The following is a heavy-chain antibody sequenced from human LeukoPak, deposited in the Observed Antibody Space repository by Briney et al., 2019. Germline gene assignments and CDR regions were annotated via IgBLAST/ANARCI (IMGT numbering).Heavy chain of an antibody. J-gene: IGHJ6*02. V-gene: IGHV5-51*01. D-gene: IGHD2-15*01. Sequence: GESLKISCKGSGSSFTSYWIGWVRQMPGKGLQWLGIIYPGDSDTRYSPSFQGQVTISADKSISTAYLQWSSLKASDTAMYYCARLYNDCSGGSCYYYYYYGMDVWGQGTTVTVSS. CDR1: GSSFTSYW. CDR2: IYPGDSDT. CDR3: ARLYNDCSGGSCYYYYYYGMDV.